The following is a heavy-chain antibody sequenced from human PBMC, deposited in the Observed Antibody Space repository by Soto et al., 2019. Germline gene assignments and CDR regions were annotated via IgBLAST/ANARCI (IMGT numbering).Heavy chain of an antibody. J-gene: IGHJ6*02. Sequence: SETLSLTCTVSGGSISSGDYYWSWIRHPPGKGLEWIGYIYYSGSTYYNPSLKSRVTISVDTSKNQFSLKLSSVTAADTAVYYCAREPTYYDFWSGSYGMDVWGQGTTVTVSS. D-gene: IGHD3-3*01. CDR3: AREPTYYDFWSGSYGMDV. CDR2: IYYSGST. V-gene: IGHV4-30-4*01. CDR1: GGSISSGDYY.